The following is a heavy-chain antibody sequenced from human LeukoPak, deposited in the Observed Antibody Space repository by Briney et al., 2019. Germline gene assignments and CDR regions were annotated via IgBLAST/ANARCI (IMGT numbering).Heavy chain of an antibody. D-gene: IGHD1-1*01. Sequence: PGGSLRLSCAASGFIFSTYAMTWVRQAPGKGLEWVSAIGGGGGSTYYADSVKGWFTISRDNSKNTLSLQMNSLRAEDTAVYYCAKGTTLAYYYYFYMDVWGKGTTVTVSS. J-gene: IGHJ6*03. CDR2: IGGGGGST. CDR3: AKGTTLAYYYYFYMDV. V-gene: IGHV3-23*01. CDR1: GFIFSTYA.